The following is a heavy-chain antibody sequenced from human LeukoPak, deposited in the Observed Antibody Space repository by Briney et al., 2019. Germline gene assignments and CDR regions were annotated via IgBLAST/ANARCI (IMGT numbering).Heavy chain of an antibody. D-gene: IGHD3-10*01. J-gene: IGHJ4*02. CDR2: IDPSSGGT. Sequence: ASVKVSCKASGYTFTGYYIHWVRQAPGQGLEWMGCIDPSSGGTYYAQSFQGRVTMTRDTSISTAYMELSRLRSDDTAVYYCARAALGVWFGEPLGGPTEYWGQGTLVTVSS. V-gene: IGHV1-2*02. CDR3: ARAALGVWFGEPLGGPTEY. CDR1: GYTFTGYY.